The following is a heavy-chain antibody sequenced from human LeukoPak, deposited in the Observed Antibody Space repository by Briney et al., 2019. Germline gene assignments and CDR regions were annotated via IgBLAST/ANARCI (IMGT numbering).Heavy chain of an antibody. CDR1: GFTFGDYT. V-gene: IGHV3-49*03. Sequence: PGGSLRLSCTTSGFTFGDYTMSWFRLAPGKGREWVGFIRTKAFGGTPEYAASVKGRFTISRDDSTSIAYLQMNSLKTEDTAVYYCSRGAAAGITGWFDPWGQGTLVTVSS. J-gene: IGHJ5*02. CDR2: IRTKAFGGTP. D-gene: IGHD6-13*01. CDR3: SRGAAAGITGWFDP.